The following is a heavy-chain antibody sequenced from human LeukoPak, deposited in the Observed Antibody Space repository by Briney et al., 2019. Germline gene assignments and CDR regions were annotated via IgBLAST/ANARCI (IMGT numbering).Heavy chain of an antibody. D-gene: IGHD4-17*01. CDR2: IYWDDDK. J-gene: IGHJ4*02. CDR1: GFSLSTSGVG. Sequence: SGPTLVNPTQTLTLTCTFSGFSLSTSGVGVGWIRQPPGKALEWLALIYWDDDKRFSPSLKSRLTITKDTSKNQVVLTMTNMDPVDTATYYCAHTPRGIYGDSFDYWGQGTLVTVSS. CDR3: AHTPRGIYGDSFDY. V-gene: IGHV2-5*02.